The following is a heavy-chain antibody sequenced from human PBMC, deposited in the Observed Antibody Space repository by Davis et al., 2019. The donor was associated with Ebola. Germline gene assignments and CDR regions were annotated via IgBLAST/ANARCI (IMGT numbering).Heavy chain of an antibody. Sequence: ASVKVSCKASGYPFTGYYIHWVRQAPGQGLEWMGWINPNSGDTNYAQKFQYRVTMTRDTSISTAYMELSRLTSDDTAVYYCARDWAYDFWSGSHDYWGQGTLVTVSS. V-gene: IGHV1-2*02. D-gene: IGHD3-3*01. J-gene: IGHJ4*02. CDR2: INPNSGDT. CDR3: ARDWAYDFWSGSHDY. CDR1: GYPFTGYY.